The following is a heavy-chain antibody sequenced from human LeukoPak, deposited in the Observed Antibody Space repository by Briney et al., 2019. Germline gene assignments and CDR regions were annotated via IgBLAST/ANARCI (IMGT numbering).Heavy chain of an antibody. D-gene: IGHD5-24*01. CDR2: IYYSGST. V-gene: IGHV4-59*01. CDR3: ARDGRDGYHMDY. CDR1: GGSIGCYY. J-gene: IGHJ4*02. Sequence: SETLSLTCAVSGGSIGCYYWSWIRQPPGKGLEWIGYIYYSGSTNYNPSLKSRVTISVDTSKNQFSLKLSSVTAADTAVYYCARDGRDGYHMDYWGQGTLVTVSS.